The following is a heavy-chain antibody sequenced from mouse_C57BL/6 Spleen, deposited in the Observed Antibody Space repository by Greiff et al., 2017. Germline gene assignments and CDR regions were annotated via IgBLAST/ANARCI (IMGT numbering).Heavy chain of an antibody. D-gene: IGHD2-1*01. CDR2: IYPGSGNT. J-gene: IGHJ3*01. V-gene: IGHV1-76*01. CDR3: ARLGGNSWFAY. CDR1: GYTFTDYY. Sequence: VQLQQSGAELVRPGASVKLSCKASGYTFTDYYINWVKQRPGQGLEWIARIYPGSGNTYYTEKFKGKATLTAEKSSSTAYMQLSSLTSEDSAVYFCARLGGNSWFAYWGQGTLVTVSA.